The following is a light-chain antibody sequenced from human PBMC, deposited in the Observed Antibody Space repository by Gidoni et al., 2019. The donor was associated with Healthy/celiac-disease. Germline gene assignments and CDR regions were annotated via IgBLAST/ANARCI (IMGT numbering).Light chain of an antibody. Sequence: QSALTQPRSVSGSPGPPVTISCTGTSSDVGGYNYVSWYQQHPGKAPKLMIYDVSKRPSGVPDRFSGSKSGNTASLTISGLQAEDEADYYCCSYAGSYTYVFGTGTKFTVL. J-gene: IGLJ1*01. CDR3: CSYAGSYTYV. CDR1: SSDVGGYNY. CDR2: DVS. V-gene: IGLV2-11*01.